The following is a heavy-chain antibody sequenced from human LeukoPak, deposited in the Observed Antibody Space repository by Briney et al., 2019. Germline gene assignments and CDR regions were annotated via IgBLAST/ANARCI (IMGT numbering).Heavy chain of an antibody. Sequence: SETLSLTCTVSGGSISSYYWSWIRQPPGKGLEWIGYIYYSGSTNYNPSLKSRVTISVDTSKNQFSLKLSSVTAADMAVYYCARGGGSGYYTHTDYWGQGTLVTVSS. CDR2: IYYSGST. J-gene: IGHJ4*02. D-gene: IGHD3-22*01. CDR1: GGSISSYY. CDR3: ARGGGSGYYTHTDY. V-gene: IGHV4-59*01.